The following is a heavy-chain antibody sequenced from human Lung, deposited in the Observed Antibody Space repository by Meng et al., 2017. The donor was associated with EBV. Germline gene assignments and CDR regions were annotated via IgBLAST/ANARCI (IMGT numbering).Heavy chain of an antibody. CDR3: ARASRVLGGFDY. CDR1: GYTFTNYY. CDR2: INTSVGYT. V-gene: IGHV1-46*01. D-gene: IGHD3-16*01. J-gene: IGHJ4*02. Sequence: QVQVVQSGAEGKKPGASGNVSCKASGYTFTNYYMHWVRQAPGQGLEWMGIINTSVGYTSHAQKFQGRVTMTRDTSTSTVHMEVSSLRSADTAVYYCARASRVLGGFDYWGQGTLVTVSS.